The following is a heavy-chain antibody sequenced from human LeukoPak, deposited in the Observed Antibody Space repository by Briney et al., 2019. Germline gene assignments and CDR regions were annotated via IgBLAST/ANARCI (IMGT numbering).Heavy chain of an antibody. Sequence: SETLSLTCSVSGGSISTYYWSWIRQPPEKGLEWIGYIYYTGSTNYNPSLKSRITMSVDMSKNQFSLKLSSVTAADTAVYYCARATDVYYDTKHPLHWYFGLWGRGTLVTVSS. V-gene: IGHV4-59*01. D-gene: IGHD3-22*01. CDR3: ARATDVYYDTKHPLHWYFGL. J-gene: IGHJ2*01. CDR2: IYYTGST. CDR1: GGSISTYY.